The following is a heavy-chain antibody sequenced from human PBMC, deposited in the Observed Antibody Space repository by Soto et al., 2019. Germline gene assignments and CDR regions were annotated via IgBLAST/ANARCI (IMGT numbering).Heavy chain of an antibody. CDR2: ISSSSSYI. CDR1: GFTLSSYA. V-gene: IGHV3-21*01. D-gene: IGHD5-12*01. CDR3: AASTSNIVATSGIVVGDAFDI. Sequence: GWSLRLSCSASGFTLSSYAMSWVRQAPGKGLEWVSSISSSSSYIYYADSVKGRFTISRDNAKNSLYLQMNSLRAEDTAVYYCAASTSNIVATSGIVVGDAFDICGQGTMLTVSS. J-gene: IGHJ3*02.